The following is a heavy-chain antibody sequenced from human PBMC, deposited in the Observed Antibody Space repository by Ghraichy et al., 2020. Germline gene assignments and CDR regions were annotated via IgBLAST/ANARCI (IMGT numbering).Heavy chain of an antibody. CDR1: GFTFSSYS. V-gene: IGHV3-21*01. CDR2: ISSSSSYI. D-gene: IGHD2-15*01. Sequence: WGSLRLSCAASGFTFSSYSMNWVRQAPGKGLEWVSSISSSSSYIYYADSVKGRFTISRDNAKNSLYLQMNSLRAEDTAVYYCARESGGYCSGGSCPPRDYWGQGTLVTVSS. J-gene: IGHJ4*02. CDR3: ARESGGYCSGGSCPPRDY.